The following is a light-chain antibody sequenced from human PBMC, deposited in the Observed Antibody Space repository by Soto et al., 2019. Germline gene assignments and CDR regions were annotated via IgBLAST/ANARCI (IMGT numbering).Light chain of an antibody. V-gene: IGLV1-40*01. CDR2: ANT. Sequence: QSALTQPPSVSGAPGQRVTISCTGSSSNIGAGYDVHWYQQLPGTAPKLLIYANTFRPSGVPDRFSGSKSGTSASLAISGLQSEDESDYYCAAWDDTLKRYVFGTGTKLTVL. CDR1: SSNIGAGYD. CDR3: AAWDDTLKRYV. J-gene: IGLJ1*01.